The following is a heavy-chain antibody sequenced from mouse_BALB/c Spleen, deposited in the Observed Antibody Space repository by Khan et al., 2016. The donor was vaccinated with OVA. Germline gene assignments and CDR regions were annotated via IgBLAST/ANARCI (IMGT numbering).Heavy chain of an antibody. CDR3: ARYTMITAFAD. CDR1: GYTFSSYW. CDR2: ILPGSVIT. V-gene: IGHV1-9*01. J-gene: IGHJ3*01. D-gene: IGHD2-4*01. Sequence: QVQLQQSGAELMKPGASVKISCKATGYTFSSYWIEWVKQRPGHGLEWIGEILPGSVITNYPEKFKGKATFTADTSSNIVYMQLSSLTSEDSAVYYCARYTMITAFADWGQGTLVTVSA.